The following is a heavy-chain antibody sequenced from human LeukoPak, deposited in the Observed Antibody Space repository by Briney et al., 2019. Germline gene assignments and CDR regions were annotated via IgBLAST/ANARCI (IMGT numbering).Heavy chain of an antibody. CDR2: IYPGDSDT. D-gene: IGHD2-2*01. CDR3: TRQSQYCSTGTCYGID. V-gene: IGHV5-51*01. CDR1: GYRFPAYW. J-gene: IGHJ4*02. Sequence: GESLKISSKGSGYRFPAYWIGWVRQMPGKDLEWKGRIYPGDSDTRYSPSFQGQVTISADKSTSTAYLQWSSLQASDTAIYYCTRQSQYCSTGTCYGIDWGQGTLVAVSS.